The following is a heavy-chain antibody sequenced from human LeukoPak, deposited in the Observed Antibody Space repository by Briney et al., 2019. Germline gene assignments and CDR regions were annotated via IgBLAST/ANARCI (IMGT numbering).Heavy chain of an antibody. J-gene: IGHJ3*02. V-gene: IGHV3-7*01. CDR3: AKDQDGCGGDCYWDAFDI. Sequence: GGSLRLSCAASGFTFSSYWMSWVRQAPGKGLGWVAYIKQDGSEKYYVDSVKGRFTISRDNAKNSLYLQMNSLRAEDTAVYYCAKDQDGCGGDCYWDAFDIWGQGTMVTVSS. CDR1: GFTFSSYW. CDR2: IKQDGSEK. D-gene: IGHD2-21*01.